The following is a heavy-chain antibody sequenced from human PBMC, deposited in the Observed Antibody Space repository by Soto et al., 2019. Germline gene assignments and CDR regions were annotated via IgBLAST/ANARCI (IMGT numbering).Heavy chain of an antibody. CDR2: IYYSGST. Sequence: SETLSLTCTVSGGSISSSSYYWGWIRQPPGKGLEWIGSIYYSGSTYHNPSLKSRVTISVDTSKNQFSLKLSSVTAADTAVYYCARLANLGENGMDVWGQGTTVTVSS. J-gene: IGHJ6*02. CDR1: GGSISSSSYY. CDR3: ARLANLGENGMDV. V-gene: IGHV4-39*01.